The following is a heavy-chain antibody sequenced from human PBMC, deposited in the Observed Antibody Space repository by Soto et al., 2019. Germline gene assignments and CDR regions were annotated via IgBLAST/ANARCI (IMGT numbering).Heavy chain of an antibody. J-gene: IGHJ5*02. CDR3: AREYAVRLVRRFDT. Sequence: PSETLALTCTVSGGSICIGGYSLNWIRQHPGKDLEWIGYTYHSGSTSYNPSLKSRPIMSVDNAKNQFSLKLRSVTVEDTALYFCAREYAVRLVRRFDTLCQG. D-gene: IGHD2-21*01. V-gene: IGHV4-31*03. CDR2: TYHSGST. CDR1: GGSICIGGYS.